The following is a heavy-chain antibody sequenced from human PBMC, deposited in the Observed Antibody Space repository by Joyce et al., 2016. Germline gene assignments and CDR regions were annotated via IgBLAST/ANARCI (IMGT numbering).Heavy chain of an antibody. CDR3: ARAPLPLDNCWSGPYCFDY. V-gene: IGHV4-61*02. J-gene: IGHJ4*02. D-gene: IGHD3-3*01. CDR1: GDSISSGSYY. Sequence: QVQLQESGPGLVKPSQTLSLTCTVSGDSISSGSYYCGWIRQPAGKGLEWIGRMSTSGTTNYTPSLETRVTISVDTSTNQFSLNRSSVTAADTAVYYCARAPLPLDNCWSGPYCFDYWGQGALVTVSS. CDR2: MSTSGTT.